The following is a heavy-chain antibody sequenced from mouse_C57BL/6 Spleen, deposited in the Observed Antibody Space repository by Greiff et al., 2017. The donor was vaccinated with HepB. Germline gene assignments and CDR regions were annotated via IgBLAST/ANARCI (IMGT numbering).Heavy chain of an antibody. CDR2: ISSGSSTI. CDR1: GFTFSDYG. CDR3: ARHYGSYFDY. D-gene: IGHD1-1*01. J-gene: IGHJ2*01. Sequence: EVQVVESGGGLVKPGGSLKLSCAASGFTFSDYGMHWVRQAPEKGLEWVAYISSGSSTIYYADTVKGRFTISRDNAKNTLFLQMTSLRSEDTAMYYCARHYGSYFDYWGQGTTLTVSS. V-gene: IGHV5-17*01.